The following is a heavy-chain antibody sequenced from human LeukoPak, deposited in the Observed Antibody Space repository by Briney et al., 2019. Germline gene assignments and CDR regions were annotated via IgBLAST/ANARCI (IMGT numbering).Heavy chain of an antibody. D-gene: IGHD1-26*01. CDR2: IKPNSGGT. Sequence: ASVKVSCKASGYTFTCYYIHWVRQAPGQGLEWMGWIKPNSGGTNYAQKFQGRVTMTRDTSISPAYMELSRLRSDDTAVYYCARGSIVGATLDYFDYWGQGTLVTVSS. J-gene: IGHJ4*02. V-gene: IGHV1-2*02. CDR1: GYTFTCYY. CDR3: ARGSIVGATLDYFDY.